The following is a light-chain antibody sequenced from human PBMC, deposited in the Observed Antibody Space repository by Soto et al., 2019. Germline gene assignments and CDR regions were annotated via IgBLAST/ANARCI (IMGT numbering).Light chain of an antibody. Sequence: IQMTQSPSSLSASTGDRVTITCRASQGISSYLAWYQQKPGKAPKLLIYAASTLQSGVPSRFSGSGSGTDFTLTISCLQSEDFATYYCQQYYSYPLTFGPGTKVDIK. CDR3: QQYYSYPLT. CDR1: QGISSY. J-gene: IGKJ3*01. CDR2: AAS. V-gene: IGKV1-8*01.